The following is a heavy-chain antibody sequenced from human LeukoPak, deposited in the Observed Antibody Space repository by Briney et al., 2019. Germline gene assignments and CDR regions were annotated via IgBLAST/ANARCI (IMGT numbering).Heavy chain of an antibody. V-gene: IGHV3-9*01. Sequence: GGSLRLSCTTSGFTFDDYAMHWVRQAPGKGLEWVSGISWNSGSIGYADSVKGRFTISRDNAKNSLYLQMNSLRAEDTALYYCAKDMVPSGSYYGYYYYGMDVWGQGTTVTVSS. J-gene: IGHJ6*02. CDR3: AKDMVPSGSYYGYYYYGMDV. D-gene: IGHD1-26*01. CDR2: ISWNSGSI. CDR1: GFTFDDYA.